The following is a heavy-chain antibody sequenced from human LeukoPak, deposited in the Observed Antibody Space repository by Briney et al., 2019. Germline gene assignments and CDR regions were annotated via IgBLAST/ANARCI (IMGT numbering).Heavy chain of an antibody. D-gene: IGHD5-24*01. CDR1: GYTFTSYD. Sequence: PVASVKVSCKASGYTFTSYDINWVRQAPGQELEWMGRIIPILGIANYAQKFQGRVTITADKSTSTAYMELSSLRSEDTAVYYCASSDPLRDGYNPWTPLSFDYWGQGTLVTVSS. CDR2: IIPILGIA. CDR3: ASSDPLRDGYNPWTPLSFDY. J-gene: IGHJ4*02. V-gene: IGHV1-69*04.